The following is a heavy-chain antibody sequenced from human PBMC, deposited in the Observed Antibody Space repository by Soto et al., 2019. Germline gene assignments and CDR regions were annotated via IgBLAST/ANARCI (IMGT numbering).Heavy chain of an antibody. CDR2: IIPIFGTA. D-gene: IGHD4-17*01. CDR1: GGTFSSYA. V-gene: IGHV1-69*13. CDR3: ARDRTVTTNNYYYGMDV. Sequence: ASVKVSCKASGGTFSSYAISWVRQAPGQGLEWMGGIIPIFGTANYAQKFQGRVTITADESTSTAYMELSSLRSEDTAVYYCARDRTVTTNNYYYGMDVWGQGTTVTVSS. J-gene: IGHJ6*02.